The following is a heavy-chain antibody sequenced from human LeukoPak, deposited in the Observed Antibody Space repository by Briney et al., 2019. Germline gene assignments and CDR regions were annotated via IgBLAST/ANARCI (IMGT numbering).Heavy chain of an antibody. V-gene: IGHV1-2*04. CDR2: INPNSGGT. CDR1: GYTFTGYY. J-gene: IGHJ4*02. D-gene: IGHD5-12*01. CDR3: ARTGAITSGYDPEKPFDY. Sequence: ASVKVSCKASGYTFTGYYMHWVRQAPGQGLEWMGWINPNSGGTNYAQKFQGWVTMTRDTPISTAYMELSRLRSDDTAVYYCARTGAITSGYDPEKPFDYWGQGTLVTVSS.